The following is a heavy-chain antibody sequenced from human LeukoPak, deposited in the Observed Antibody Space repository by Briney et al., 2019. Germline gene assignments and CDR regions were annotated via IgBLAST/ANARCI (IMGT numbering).Heavy chain of an antibody. CDR3: AGDQDDAFDI. V-gene: IGHV4-59*01. CDR1: GGSISSYY. CDR2: IYYSGST. J-gene: IGHJ3*02. Sequence: SETLSLTCTVSGGSISSYYWSWIRQPPGKGLEWIGYIYYSGSTNYNPSLKSRVTISVDTSKNQFSLKLSSVTAADTAVYYCAGDQDDAFDIWGQGTMVTVSS.